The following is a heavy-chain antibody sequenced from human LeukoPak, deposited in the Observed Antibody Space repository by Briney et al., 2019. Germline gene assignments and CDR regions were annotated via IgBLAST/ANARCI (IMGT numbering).Heavy chain of an antibody. V-gene: IGHV4-34*01. CDR2: INPSGRI. J-gene: IGHJ6*03. Sequence: SETLSLTCAVYGGSFSGYCWTWIRQAPGKGLEWIGEINPSGRISYNPSLKSRLTISVDASKNQFSLNLRSLTAADTAVYYCARGRQEVSMIVVVMTAVSYYLDVWGKGTTVTVS. CDR3: ARGRQEVSMIVVVMTAVSYYLDV. D-gene: IGHD3-22*01. CDR1: GGSFSGYC.